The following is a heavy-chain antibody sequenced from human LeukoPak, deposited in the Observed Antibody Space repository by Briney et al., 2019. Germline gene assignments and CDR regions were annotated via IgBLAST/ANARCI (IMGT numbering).Heavy chain of an antibody. CDR2: ISDTATDI. CDR3: GRTIASTEGGY. V-gene: IGHV3-21*01. Sequence: PGGSLRLSCSASGFTFSRYTMNWVRQAPGKGLEWVSSISDTATDIYYADSVKGRFTISRDNAYNSLYLQMDSLRAEDTAVYYCGRTIASTEGGYWGQGALVTVSS. CDR1: GFTFSRYT. J-gene: IGHJ4*02. D-gene: IGHD2-21*01.